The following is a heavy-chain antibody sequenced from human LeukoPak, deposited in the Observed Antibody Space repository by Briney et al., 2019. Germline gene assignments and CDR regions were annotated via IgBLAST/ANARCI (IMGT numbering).Heavy chain of an antibody. CDR3: AHRRVATSPAYFDY. CDR1: GFSFSTNGMG. D-gene: IGHD5-24*01. Sequence: SGPTLVNPTQTLTLTCTFSGFSFSTNGMGVGWIRQPPGKALEWLALSYWNDDKSYSPSLKSRLTITRDTSKNQVVLTLTNMDPVDTATYYCAHRRVATSPAYFDYWGQGTLVTVS. CDR2: SYWNDDK. J-gene: IGHJ4*02. V-gene: IGHV2-5*01.